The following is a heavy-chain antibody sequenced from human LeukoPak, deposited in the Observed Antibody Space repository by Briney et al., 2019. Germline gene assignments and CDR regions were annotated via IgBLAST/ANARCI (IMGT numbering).Heavy chain of an antibody. Sequence: ASVKVSCKASGYTFTSYYMHWVRQAPGQGLEWMGIINPSGGSTSYAQKFQGRVTMTKDTSTSTVYMELSSLRSGDTAVYYCARDWVPSYYDSSGSTFDYWGQGTLVTVSS. CDR3: ARDWVPSYYDSSGSTFDY. CDR2: INPSGGST. J-gene: IGHJ4*02. D-gene: IGHD3-22*01. V-gene: IGHV1-46*01. CDR1: GYTFTSYY.